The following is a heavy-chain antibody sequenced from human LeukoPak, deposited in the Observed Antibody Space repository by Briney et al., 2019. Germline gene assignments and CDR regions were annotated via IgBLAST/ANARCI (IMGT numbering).Heavy chain of an antibody. CDR3: ASLRIAYCDGDCYSGRVFDI. D-gene: IGHD2-21*02. CDR1: GGTFSSYA. J-gene: IGHJ3*02. Sequence: SVKVSCKASGGTFSSYAISWVRQAPGQGLEWMGGIIPIFGTANYAQKFQGRVTITADESTSTAYMELSSLRSEDTAVYYCASLRIAYCDGDCYSGRVFDIWGQGTMVTVSS. V-gene: IGHV1-69*13. CDR2: IIPIFGTA.